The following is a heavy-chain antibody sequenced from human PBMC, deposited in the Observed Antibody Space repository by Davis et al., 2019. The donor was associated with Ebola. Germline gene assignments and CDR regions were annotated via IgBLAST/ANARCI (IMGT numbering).Heavy chain of an antibody. V-gene: IGHV5-51*01. CDR1: GYSFSTYW. Sequence: GESLKISCKGSGYSFSTYWVGWVRQMPGKGLEWMGIIYPGDSDTRYSPSFQGQVTISADKSISTAYLQWSSLEASDTALYYCARGYWHFDLWGRGTLVTVSS. J-gene: IGHJ2*01. CDR2: IYPGDSDT. CDR3: ARGYWHFDL. D-gene: IGHD3-10*01.